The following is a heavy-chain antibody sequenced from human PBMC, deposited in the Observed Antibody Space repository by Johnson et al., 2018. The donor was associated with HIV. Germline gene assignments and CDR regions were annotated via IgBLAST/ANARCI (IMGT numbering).Heavy chain of an antibody. V-gene: IGHV3-74*02. CDR1: GFTFSSYA. CDR3: AKGIGERKGAGAFDI. Sequence: EVQLVESGGGLVQPGGSLRLSCAASGFTFSSYAMSWVRQAPGKGLVWVSRINSDWSSTSYADSVKGRFTISRDNAKNSLYLQMNSLRAEDTAVYYYAKGIGERKGAGAFDIWGQGTMVTVSS. D-gene: IGHD3-10*01. CDR2: INSDWSST. J-gene: IGHJ3*02.